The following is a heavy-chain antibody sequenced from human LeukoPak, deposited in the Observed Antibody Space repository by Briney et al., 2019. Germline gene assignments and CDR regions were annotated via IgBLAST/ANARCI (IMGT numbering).Heavy chain of an antibody. CDR1: GFTFSNAW. Sequence: PGGSLRLSCAASGFTFSNAWMNWVRQAPGKGLEWVSSISSSSSYIYYADSVKGRFTISRDNAKNSLYLQMNSLRAEDTAVYYCASDLVGATDYWGQGTLVTVSS. V-gene: IGHV3-21*01. J-gene: IGHJ4*02. CDR2: ISSSSSYI. D-gene: IGHD1-26*01. CDR3: ASDLVGATDY.